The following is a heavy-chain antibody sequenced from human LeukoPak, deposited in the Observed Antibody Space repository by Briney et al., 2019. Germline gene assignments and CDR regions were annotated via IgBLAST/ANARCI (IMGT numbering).Heavy chain of an antibody. J-gene: IGHJ4*02. V-gene: IGHV4-39*07. CDR2: IYSSGSS. D-gene: IGHD6-19*01. CDR3: ARDEKSSGWPFDY. Sequence: PSETLSLTCTVSGDSISSSSYYWGWIRQPPGKGLEWIGSIYSSGSSNYNPSLKSRVTISVDTSKNQFSLKLSSVTAADTAVYYCARDEKSSGWPFDYWGQGALVTVSS. CDR1: GDSISSSSYY.